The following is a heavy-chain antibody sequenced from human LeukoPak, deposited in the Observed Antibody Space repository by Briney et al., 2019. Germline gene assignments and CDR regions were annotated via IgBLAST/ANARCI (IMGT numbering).Heavy chain of an antibody. CDR2: IYYSGST. V-gene: IGHV4-59*01. J-gene: IGHJ6*03. Sequence: SETLPLTCTVSGGSISSYYCSWIRQPPGKGLEWIGYIYYSGSTNYNPSLKSRVTISVDTSKNQFSLKLSSVTAADTAVYYCASGVGSGYYYYYYYMDVWGKGTTVTVSS. CDR3: ASGVGSGYYYYYYYMDV. D-gene: IGHD3-22*01. CDR1: GGSISSYY.